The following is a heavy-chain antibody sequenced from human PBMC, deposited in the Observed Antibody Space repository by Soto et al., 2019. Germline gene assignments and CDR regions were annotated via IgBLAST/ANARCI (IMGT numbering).Heavy chain of an antibody. CDR3: ARGLYCSSTSCYAGGHYYMDV. CDR2: INHSGST. Sequence: LSLTCAVYGGSFSGYYWSWIRQPPGKGLEWIGEINHSGSTNYNPSLKSRVTISVDTSKNQFSLKLSSVTAADTAVYYCARGLYCSSTSCYAGGHYYMDVWGKGTTVTVSS. CDR1: GGSFSGYY. J-gene: IGHJ6*03. V-gene: IGHV4-34*01. D-gene: IGHD2-2*01.